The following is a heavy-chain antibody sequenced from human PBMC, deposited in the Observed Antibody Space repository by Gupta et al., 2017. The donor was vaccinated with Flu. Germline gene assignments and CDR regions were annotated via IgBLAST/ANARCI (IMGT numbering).Heavy chain of an antibody. J-gene: IGHJ6*02. CDR3: ATDSIGQPFGMDV. V-gene: IGHV1-24*01. Sequence: LTELSMNWVRQAPGKGLEWMGSFDPGDGETMHAQKFQGRVTMAEDPSTDTAYMELSSLRSEDTAVYYCATDSIGQPFGMDVWGQGTTVTVSS. CDR2: FDPGDGET. CDR1: LTELS.